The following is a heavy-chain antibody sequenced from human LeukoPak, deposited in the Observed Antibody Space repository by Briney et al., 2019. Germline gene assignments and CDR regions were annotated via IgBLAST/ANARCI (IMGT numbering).Heavy chain of an antibody. CDR3: ARDETYTSDWQSNHYYYYMDV. D-gene: IGHD6-19*01. J-gene: IGHJ6*03. CDR2: IYHSGST. Sequence: SETLSLTCTVSGYSISSGYYWGWIRQPPGKGLEWIGSIYHSGSTYYNPSLKSRVTISVDTSKNQFSLKLSSVTAADTAVYYCARDETYTSDWQSNHYYYYMDVWGKGTTVTVSS. V-gene: IGHV4-38-2*02. CDR1: GYSISSGYY.